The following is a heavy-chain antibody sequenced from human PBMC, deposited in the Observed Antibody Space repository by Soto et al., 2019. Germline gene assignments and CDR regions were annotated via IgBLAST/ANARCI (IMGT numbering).Heavy chain of an antibody. D-gene: IGHD5-12*01. V-gene: IGHV4-31*03. CDR1: GGSISSGGYY. Sequence: SETLSLTCTVSGGSISSGGYYWSWIRQHPGKGLEWIGYIYYSGSTYYNPSLKSRVTISVDTSKNQFSLKLSSVTAADTAVYYCAQDRRYSGYDSSKRLYYYGVDVWGQGTTVTVSS. CDR3: AQDRRYSGYDSSKRLYYYGVDV. CDR2: IYYSGST. J-gene: IGHJ6*02.